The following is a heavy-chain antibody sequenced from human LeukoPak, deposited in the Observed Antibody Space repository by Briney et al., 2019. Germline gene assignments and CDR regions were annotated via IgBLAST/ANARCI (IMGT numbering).Heavy chain of an antibody. J-gene: IGHJ4*02. CDR1: GYPFYTYW. Sequence: GESLKISCKGSGYPFYTYWIGWVRQTPGKGLEWVRIINPLNSDTRYSTCFQGQIPFPPDKTITPTYLQSASQAAADSAQNYFTRRIDYGEYDYWGQGTLVTVSS. V-gene: IGHV5-51*01. CDR3: TRRIDYGEYDY. CDR2: INPLNSDT. D-gene: IGHD4-17*01.